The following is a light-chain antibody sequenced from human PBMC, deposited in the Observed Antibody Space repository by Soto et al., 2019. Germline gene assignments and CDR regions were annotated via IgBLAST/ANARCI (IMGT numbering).Light chain of an antibody. V-gene: IGKV1-5*03. CDR1: QTISSW. Sequence: DIQMTQSPSTLSGSVGDRVTITCRASQTISSWLAWYQQKPGKAPKLLIYKASNLKSGVPSRFSGGGSGTEFTLTISSLQPEDFATYYCQHYNSYSVTFGQGTKVDIK. CDR3: QHYNSYSVT. J-gene: IGKJ1*01. CDR2: KAS.